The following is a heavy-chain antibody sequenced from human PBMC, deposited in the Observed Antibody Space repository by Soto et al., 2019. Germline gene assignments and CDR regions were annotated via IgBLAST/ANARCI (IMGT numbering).Heavy chain of an antibody. V-gene: IGHV3-48*01. Sequence: EVQLVESGGGLVQPGGSLRLSCAASGFTFSGYSMTWVRQAPGKGLEWVSHISGSSGTIYYADSVKGRFTISRDNARNSLFLQMSSLRAEDTAVYYCARDSPPYDFWSGYSRDAFDVWGQGTMVTVSS. CDR2: ISGSSGTI. J-gene: IGHJ3*01. CDR1: GFTFSGYS. D-gene: IGHD3-3*01. CDR3: ARDSPPYDFWSGYSRDAFDV.